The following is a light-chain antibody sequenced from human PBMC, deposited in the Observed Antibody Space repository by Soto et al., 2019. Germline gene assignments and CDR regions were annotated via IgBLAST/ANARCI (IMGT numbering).Light chain of an antibody. CDR1: KSVSGS. Sequence: DIQMTQSPSSLSASVGDRVTITCRASKSVSGSLSWYQKQPGNATNLLIYAASSLQSGVPSRFSGSGSGTDFTLTISTLQPEDFATYYYQQSYSLPRTFGQGTKVEVK. CDR2: AAS. CDR3: QQSYSLPRT. V-gene: IGKV1-39*01. J-gene: IGKJ1*01.